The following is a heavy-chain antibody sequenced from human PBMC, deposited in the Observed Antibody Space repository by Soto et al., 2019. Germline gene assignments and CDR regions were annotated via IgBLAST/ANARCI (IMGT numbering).Heavy chain of an antibody. D-gene: IGHD3-10*01. CDR1: GGSISSGDYY. J-gene: IGHJ6*02. CDR3: ARGSGYPIQLGELGDYYYYGMDV. V-gene: IGHV4-61*08. Sequence: SETLSLTCTVSGGSISSGDYYWSWILQPPGKGLELILYIYYSGSTNYNPSLKSRVTISVDTSKNQFSLKLSSVTAADTAVYYCARGSGYPIQLGELGDYYYYGMDVWGQGTTVTVSS. CDR2: IYYSGST.